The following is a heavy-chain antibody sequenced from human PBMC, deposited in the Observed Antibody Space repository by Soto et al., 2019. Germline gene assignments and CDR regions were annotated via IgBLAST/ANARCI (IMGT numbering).Heavy chain of an antibody. CDR2: ISSSSSTI. D-gene: IGHD3-10*01. V-gene: IGHV3-48*01. Sequence: GGSLRLSCAASGFTFSSYSMNWVRQAPGKGLEWVSYISSSSSTIYYADSVKGRFTISRDNAKNSLYLQMNSLRAEDTAVYYCARESHYYGSGSYYLYPGYYYYMDVWGKGTTVTVSS. CDR3: ARESHYYGSGSYYLYPGYYYYMDV. J-gene: IGHJ6*03. CDR1: GFTFSSYS.